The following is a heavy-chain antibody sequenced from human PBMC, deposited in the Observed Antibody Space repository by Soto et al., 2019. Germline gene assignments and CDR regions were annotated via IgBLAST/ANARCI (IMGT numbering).Heavy chain of an antibody. CDR1: GFKFSDYG. CDR3: AKGAVLRYGDYYSGY. D-gene: IGHD3-16*01. V-gene: IGHV3-30*18. Sequence: PGGSLRLSCAASGFKFSDYGMYWVRQAPGRGLEWVAVILFDGSNIYYGDSVKGRFTISRDSSKSTVYLQMNDLRADDTAVYFCAKGAVLRYGDYYSGYWGRGTLVTVSS. CDR2: ILFDGSNI. J-gene: IGHJ4*01.